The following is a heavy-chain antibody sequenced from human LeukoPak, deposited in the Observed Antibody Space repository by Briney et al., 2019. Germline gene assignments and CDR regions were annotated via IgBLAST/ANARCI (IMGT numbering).Heavy chain of an antibody. Sequence: PSETLSLTCTVSGGSISSSSYYWGWIRQPPGKGLEWIGSIYYSGSTYYNPSLKSRVTISVDTSKNQFSLKLSSVTAADTAVYYCARARRYYCSGGSCHISQYNWFDPWGQGTLVTVSS. CDR1: GGSISSSSYY. V-gene: IGHV4-39*07. D-gene: IGHD2-15*01. J-gene: IGHJ5*02. CDR3: ARARRYYCSGGSCHISQYNWFDP. CDR2: IYYSGST.